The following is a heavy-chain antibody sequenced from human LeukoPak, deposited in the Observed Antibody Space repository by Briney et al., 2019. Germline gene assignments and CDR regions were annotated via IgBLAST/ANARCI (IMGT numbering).Heavy chain of an antibody. Sequence: SETLSLTCTVSGGSISRYYWSWIRQPAGKGLQWIGRIYGSGSTTYNPSLKSRLTMSVDTSKNQFSLKLSSMAAADTAIYYCARDSGTTGEVKFDPWGQGTLVTVSS. J-gene: IGHJ5*02. CDR2: IYGSGST. CDR1: GGSISRYY. D-gene: IGHD3-10*01. V-gene: IGHV4-4*07. CDR3: ARDSGTTGEVKFDP.